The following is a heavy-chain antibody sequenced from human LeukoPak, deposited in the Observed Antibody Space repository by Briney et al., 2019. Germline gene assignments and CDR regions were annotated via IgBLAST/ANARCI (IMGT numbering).Heavy chain of an antibody. V-gene: IGHV3-49*04. CDR1: GFTFGDYG. D-gene: IGHD5-12*01. J-gene: IGHJ4*02. Sequence: GSLRLACTPSGFTFGDYGFNWVRQAPGKGLEWVGFIRKKAHDWTPQYAASVQGRFTISRDDSKGIAYLEMNSLKTEDTAVYYCTRAGGYDNYLDYWGQGTPVTVS. CDR2: IRKKAHDWTP. CDR3: TRAGGYDNYLDY.